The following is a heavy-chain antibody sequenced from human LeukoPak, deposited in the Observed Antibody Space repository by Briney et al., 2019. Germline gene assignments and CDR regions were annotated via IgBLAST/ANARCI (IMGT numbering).Heavy chain of an antibody. V-gene: IGHV1-8*01. Sequence: ASVKVSCKASGYTFTSYDINWVRQATGQGLEWTGWMNPNSGNTGYAQKFQGRVTMTRNTSISTAYMELSSLRSEDTAVYYCARGAPSITIFLSAYYYYMDVWGKGTTVTVSS. D-gene: IGHD3-3*01. J-gene: IGHJ6*03. CDR1: GYTFTSYD. CDR2: MNPNSGNT. CDR3: ARGAPSITIFLSAYYYYMDV.